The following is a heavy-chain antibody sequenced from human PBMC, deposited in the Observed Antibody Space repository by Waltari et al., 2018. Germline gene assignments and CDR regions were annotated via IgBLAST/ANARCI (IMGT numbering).Heavy chain of an antibody. Sequence: QMQLVQSGPEVKKPGTSVKVSCKASGFPFTSSAMQWVRQARGQRLEWIGWIVVGSGNTNYAQKFQERVTITRDMSTSTAYMELSSLRSEDTAVFYCAANPSIRGYYYYMDVWGQGTTVTVSS. J-gene: IGHJ6*03. CDR3: AANPSIRGYYYYMDV. CDR2: IVVGSGNT. D-gene: IGHD1-26*01. CDR1: GFPFTSSA. V-gene: IGHV1-58*02.